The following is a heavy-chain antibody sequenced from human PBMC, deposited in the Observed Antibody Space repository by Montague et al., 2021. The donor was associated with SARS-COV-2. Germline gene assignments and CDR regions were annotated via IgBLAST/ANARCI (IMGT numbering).Heavy chain of an antibody. Sequence: SETLSLTCAVSGGSISSSNWWIGEIHHSGSTNYNPSLKSRVTMSVDRSQNHFSLRLSSVTAADTAVYYCARGGYGGWTGYYFDYWGQGTLVTVSS. J-gene: IGHJ4*02. CDR2: IHHSGST. CDR3: ARGGYGGWTGYYFDY. D-gene: IGHD4/OR15-4a*01. CDR1: GGSISSSNW. V-gene: IGHV4-4*02.